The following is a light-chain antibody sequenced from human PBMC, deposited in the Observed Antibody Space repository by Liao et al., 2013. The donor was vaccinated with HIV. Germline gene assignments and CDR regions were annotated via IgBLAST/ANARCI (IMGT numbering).Light chain of an antibody. V-gene: IGLV3-21*01. CDR1: NIGSKS. CDR3: QAWDRNTAI. Sequence: SYELTQPPSVSVAPGKTATITCGGNNIGSKSVHWYQQKPGQAPILVMHYDSDRPSGIPERFSGSNSGNTATLTISGTQPMDEADYYCQAWDRNTAIFGGGTKLTVL. CDR2: YDS. J-gene: IGLJ2*01.